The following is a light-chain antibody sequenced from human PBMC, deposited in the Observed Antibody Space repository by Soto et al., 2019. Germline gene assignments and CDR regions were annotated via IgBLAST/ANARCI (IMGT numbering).Light chain of an antibody. CDR3: KQRSNWPN. J-gene: IGKJ5*01. CDR1: QSISNF. V-gene: IGKV3-11*01. Sequence: EIVLTQSPATLSLSPGEIATLSCSASQSISNFLAWYQQKPGQAPRLLIYDASKRATDIPDRFIGSGSGKDFTLTISSLEPEDFAVYYCKQRSNWPNFGQGTRLEIK. CDR2: DAS.